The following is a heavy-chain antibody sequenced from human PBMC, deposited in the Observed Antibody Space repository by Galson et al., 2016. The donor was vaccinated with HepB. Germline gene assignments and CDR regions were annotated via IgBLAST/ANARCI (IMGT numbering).Heavy chain of an antibody. CDR3: VGGAGWLPDY. Sequence: SLRLSCAASGFSFSGLWMNWVRQTPGKGLEWVAIIKQDGSEQKYVDSVKGRFTISRDNAKNSVYLQMNSLGGEDTAVYYCVGGAGWLPDYWGQGTLVTVSS. J-gene: IGHJ4*02. V-gene: IGHV3-7*03. D-gene: IGHD6-19*01. CDR2: IKQDGSEQ. CDR1: GFSFSGLW.